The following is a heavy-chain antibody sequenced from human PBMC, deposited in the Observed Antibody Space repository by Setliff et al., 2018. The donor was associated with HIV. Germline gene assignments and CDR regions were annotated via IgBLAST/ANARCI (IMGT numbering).Heavy chain of an antibody. Sequence: ASVKVSCKASGYTFSSYGISWVRRAPGQGLEWMGWISAYNGDSNYAQKVQGRITLTTDTATSTAYMELRSLRSEDTAVYYCARDAWVEFLEWTYYGMDVWGQGTTVTVSS. CDR1: GYTFSSYG. CDR3: ARDAWVEFLEWTYYGMDV. J-gene: IGHJ6*02. V-gene: IGHV1-18*01. CDR2: ISAYNGDS. D-gene: IGHD3-3*02.